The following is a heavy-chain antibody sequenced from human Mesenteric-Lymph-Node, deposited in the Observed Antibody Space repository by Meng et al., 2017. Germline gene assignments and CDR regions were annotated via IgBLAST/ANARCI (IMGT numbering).Heavy chain of an antibody. CDR3: ARRPGFHRRSIAVAGLDY. J-gene: IGHJ4*02. Sequence: QVQLKHWGAGLLKASETLSLPCAVCGGSLSGEYWSWIRQPPGKGLEWIGEINHSGSTNYNPSLKSRVTISVDTSKNQFSLKLSSVTAADTAVYYCARRPGFHRRSIAVAGLDYWGQGTLVTVSS. V-gene: IGHV4-34*01. CDR2: INHSGST. D-gene: IGHD6-19*01. CDR1: GGSLSGEY.